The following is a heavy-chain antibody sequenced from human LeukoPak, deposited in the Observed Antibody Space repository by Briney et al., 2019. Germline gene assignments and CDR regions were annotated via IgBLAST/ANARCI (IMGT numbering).Heavy chain of an antibody. Sequence: PSETLSLTCTVSGGSISSYYWSWIRQPAGKGLEWIGRIYTSGSTNYNPSFKSRVTMSVDTSKNQFSLKLSSVTAADTAVYYCARDGGSYYDILTGYYHAYYFDCWGQGTLVTVSS. CDR3: ARDGGSYYDILTGYYHAYYFDC. CDR2: IYTSGST. J-gene: IGHJ4*02. V-gene: IGHV4-4*07. CDR1: GGSISSYY. D-gene: IGHD3-9*01.